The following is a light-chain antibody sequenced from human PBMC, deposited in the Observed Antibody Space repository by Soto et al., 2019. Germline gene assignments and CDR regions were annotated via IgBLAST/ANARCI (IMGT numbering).Light chain of an antibody. CDR3: QQYDISPRT. CDR2: DAS. Sequence: EIVLTQSPATLSLSPGERATLSCRASQSVSNYLAWYQQKPGQAPRLLIYDASNRAPGIPARFSGSGSGTDFTLTISRLDPEDFAVYYCQQYDISPRTFGQGTKVEVK. V-gene: IGKV3-20*01. CDR1: QSVSNY. J-gene: IGKJ1*01.